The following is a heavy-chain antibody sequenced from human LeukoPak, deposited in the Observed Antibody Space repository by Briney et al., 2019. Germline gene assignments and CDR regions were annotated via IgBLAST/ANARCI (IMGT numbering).Heavy chain of an antibody. J-gene: IGHJ4*02. CDR2: IYYSGRT. V-gene: IGHV4-59*01. CDR1: GGSISSYY. CDR3: ARGDPYSYGAPSLDY. Sequence: KPSETQSLTCTVSGGSISSYYWSWLRQPARKGVEWMGYIYYSGRTNYNPSLKSRVTISVDTSKNQFSLKLSSVTAADTAVYYCARGDPYSYGAPSLDYWGQGTLVTVSS. D-gene: IGHD5-18*01.